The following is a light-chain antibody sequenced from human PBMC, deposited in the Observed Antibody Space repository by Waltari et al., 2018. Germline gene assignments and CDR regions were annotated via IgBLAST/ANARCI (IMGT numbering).Light chain of an antibody. CDR1: SPNLASNY. J-gene: IGLJ3*02. V-gene: IGLV1-47*01. Sequence: QSVLTQPPSASGTPGQRVTISWYGSSPNLASNYVYWYQQLPGTAPKLLIYRNNQRPSGVPDRFSGSKSGTSASLAISGLRSEDEADYYCAAWDDSLSGWVFGGGTKLTVL. CDR3: AAWDDSLSGWV. CDR2: RNN.